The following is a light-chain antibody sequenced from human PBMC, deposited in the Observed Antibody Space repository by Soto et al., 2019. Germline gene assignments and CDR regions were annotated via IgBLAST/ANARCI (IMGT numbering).Light chain of an antibody. J-gene: IGKJ2*01. CDR3: QQYDNLPPYT. V-gene: IGKV1-33*01. CDR2: DAS. Sequence: DIQMTQSPSSLSASVGDRVTITCQASQDISNYLNWYQQKPGKAPKLLIYDASNLETGVPSRFSRSGSGTDFTFTISSLQHEDIATYYCQQYDNLPPYTFGQGTKLEIK. CDR1: QDISNY.